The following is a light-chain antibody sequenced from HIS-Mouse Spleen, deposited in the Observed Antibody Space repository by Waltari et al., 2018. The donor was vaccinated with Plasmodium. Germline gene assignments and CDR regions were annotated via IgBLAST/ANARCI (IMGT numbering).Light chain of an antibody. CDR2: QDS. CDR3: QAWDSSTWV. CDR1: KLGDKY. V-gene: IGLV3-1*01. Sequence: SYELTQPPSVSVSPGQTASITCSGDKLGDKYACWYQQKPGQSPVRVIYQDSKRPSGIPGRFSGSNSGNTATLTISGTQAMDEADYYCQAWDSSTWVFGGGTKLTVL. J-gene: IGLJ3*02.